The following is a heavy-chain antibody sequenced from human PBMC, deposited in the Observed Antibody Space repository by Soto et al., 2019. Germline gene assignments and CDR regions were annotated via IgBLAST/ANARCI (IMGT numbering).Heavy chain of an antibody. CDR3: ARGLNSGYDYAFDI. CDR1: GGSFSGYY. J-gene: IGHJ3*02. V-gene: IGHV4-34*01. Sequence: SETLSLTCAVYGGSFSGYYWSWIRQPPGKGLEWIGEINHSGSTNYNPSLKSRVTISVDTSKNQFSLKLSSVTAADTAVYYCARGLNSGYDYAFDIWGQGTMVTVSS. D-gene: IGHD5-12*01. CDR2: INHSGST.